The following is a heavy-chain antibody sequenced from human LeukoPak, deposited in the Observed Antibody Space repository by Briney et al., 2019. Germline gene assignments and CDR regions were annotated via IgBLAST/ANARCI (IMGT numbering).Heavy chain of an antibody. Sequence: GASVKVSCKASGYTFTSNGISWVRQAPGQGLEWMGWISAYNGNTNYAQKLQGRVTMTTDTSTSTAYMELRSLRSDDTAVYYCARQIVVVPVEGGDYVDEDFDYWGQGTLVTVSS. J-gene: IGHJ4*02. CDR1: GYTFTSNG. D-gene: IGHD2-2*01. CDR2: ISAYNGNT. V-gene: IGHV1-18*01. CDR3: ARQIVVVPVEGGDYVDEDFDY.